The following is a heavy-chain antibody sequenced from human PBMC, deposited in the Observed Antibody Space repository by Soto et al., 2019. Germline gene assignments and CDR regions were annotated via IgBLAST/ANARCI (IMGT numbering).Heavy chain of an antibody. CDR2: IIPIFGTA. CDR3: VRYTRDTAMVTRWFDP. J-gene: IGHJ5*02. CDR1: GGTFSSYA. V-gene: IGHV1-69*01. Sequence: QVQLVQSGAEVKKPGSSVKVSCKASGGTFSSYAISWVRQAPGQGLEWMGGIIPIFGTANYAQKFQGRVTITADESTSTAYMELSSLRSEDTAVYYCVRYTRDTAMVTRWFDPWGQGTLVTVSS. D-gene: IGHD5-18*01.